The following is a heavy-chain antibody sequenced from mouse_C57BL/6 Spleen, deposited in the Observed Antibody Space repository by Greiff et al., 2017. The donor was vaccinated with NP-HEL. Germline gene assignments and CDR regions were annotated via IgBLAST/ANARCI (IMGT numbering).Heavy chain of an antibody. CDR3: ARDRGYRYYAMDY. D-gene: IGHD2-14*01. V-gene: IGHV5-4*01. CDR1: GFTFSSYA. J-gene: IGHJ4*01. Sequence: EVKLMESGGGLVKPGGSLKLSCAASGFTFSSYAMSWVRQTPEKRLEWVATISDGGSYTYYPDNVKGRFTISRDNAKNNLYLQMSHLKSEDTAMYYCARDRGYRYYAMDYWGQGTSVTVSS. CDR2: ISDGGSYT.